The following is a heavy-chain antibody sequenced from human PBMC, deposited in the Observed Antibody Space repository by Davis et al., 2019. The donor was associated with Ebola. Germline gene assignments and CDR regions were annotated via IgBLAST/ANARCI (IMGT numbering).Heavy chain of an antibody. CDR1: GGSVSSGSYY. V-gene: IGHV4-61*01. J-gene: IGHJ4*02. CDR3: ARRHYYGSGSYYNY. CDR2: IYYSGST. D-gene: IGHD3-10*01. Sequence: GSLRLSCTVSGGSVSSGSYYWSWIRQPPGKGLEWIGYIYYSGSTNYNPSLKSRVTISVDTSKNQFSLKLSSVTAADTAVYYCARRHYYGSGSYYNYWGQGTLVTVSS.